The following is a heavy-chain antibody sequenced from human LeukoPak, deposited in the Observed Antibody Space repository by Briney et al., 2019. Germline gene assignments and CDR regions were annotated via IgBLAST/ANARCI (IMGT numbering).Heavy chain of an antibody. CDR3: ARGSSYINPPDY. J-gene: IGHJ4*02. Sequence: ASVKVSCTASGYTFTTYYMHWVRQAPGQGLEWMGIVNPSGDNTTHAQKFQGRVTMTKDTSTSAVHMELSSLRSEDTAVYYCARGSSYINPPDYWGQGTLVTVSS. D-gene: IGHD4-11*01. V-gene: IGHV1-46*01. CDR2: VNPSGDNT. CDR1: GYTFTTYY.